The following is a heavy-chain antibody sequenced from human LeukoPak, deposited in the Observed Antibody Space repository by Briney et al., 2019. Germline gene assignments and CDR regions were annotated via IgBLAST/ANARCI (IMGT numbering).Heavy chain of an antibody. D-gene: IGHD4-17*01. Sequence: SETLSLTCTVSGYSISSGYYWGWIRQPPGKGLEWIGSIYHSGSTYYNPSLKSRVTISVDTSKNQFSLKLSSVTAADTAVYYCARVTVTNWCDPWGQGTLVTVSS. CDR2: IYHSGST. CDR3: ARVTVTNWCDP. J-gene: IGHJ5*02. CDR1: GYSISSGYY. V-gene: IGHV4-38-2*02.